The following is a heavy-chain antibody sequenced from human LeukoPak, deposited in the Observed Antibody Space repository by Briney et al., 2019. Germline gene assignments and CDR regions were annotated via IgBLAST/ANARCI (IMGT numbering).Heavy chain of an antibody. D-gene: IGHD6-13*01. Sequence: SETLSLTCTVSGGSISSYYWSWIRQPAGKGLEWIGRIYTSGSTNYNPSLKSRVTMSVDTSKNQFSLKLSSVTAADTAVYYCARDIAAALYSWFDPWGQGTLVTVSS. J-gene: IGHJ5*02. V-gene: IGHV4-4*07. CDR1: GGSISSYY. CDR2: IYTSGST. CDR3: ARDIAAALYSWFDP.